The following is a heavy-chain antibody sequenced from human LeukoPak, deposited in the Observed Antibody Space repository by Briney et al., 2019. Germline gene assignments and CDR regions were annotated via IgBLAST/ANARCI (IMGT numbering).Heavy chain of an antibody. J-gene: IGHJ4*02. CDR2: ITAYNGNT. D-gene: IGHD6-13*01. CDR1: GYTFTSYS. CDR3: ARAKDFIAAAGIVY. Sequence: GASVKVSCKASGYTFTSYSISWVRQAPGQGLEWMGWITAYNGNTIYAQKLQGRVTMTTDTSTSTAYMELRSLRSDDTAVYYCARAKDFIAAAGIVYWGRGTLVSVSS. V-gene: IGHV1-18*01.